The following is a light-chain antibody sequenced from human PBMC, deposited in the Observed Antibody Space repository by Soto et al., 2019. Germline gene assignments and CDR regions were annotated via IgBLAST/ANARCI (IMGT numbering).Light chain of an antibody. CDR1: STNIGNSY. CDR2: DNN. CDR3: EVWDSRLSVVV. V-gene: IGLV1-51*01. J-gene: IGLJ2*01. Sequence: QSVLTQPPSVSAAPGQKVTISCAGSSTNIGNSYVSWYQQVPGTAPKLLIYDNNNRRSGIPDRFSGSTSGTSATLGITGLQTGDEADYYCEVWDSRLSVVVFGGGTQLTVL.